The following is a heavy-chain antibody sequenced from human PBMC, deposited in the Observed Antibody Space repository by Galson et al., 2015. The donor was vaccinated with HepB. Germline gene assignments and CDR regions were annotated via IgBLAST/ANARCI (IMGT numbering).Heavy chain of an antibody. Sequence: CAISGDSVSSNSAAWNWIRQSPSRGLEWLGRTYYRSKWYNDYAVSVKSRITINPDTSKNQFSLQLNSVTPEDTAVYYCAREEEMADSWNWFDPWGQGTLVTVSS. D-gene: IGHD5-24*01. CDR3: AREEEMADSWNWFDP. CDR2: TYYRSKWYN. CDR1: GDSVSSNSAA. J-gene: IGHJ5*02. V-gene: IGHV6-1*01.